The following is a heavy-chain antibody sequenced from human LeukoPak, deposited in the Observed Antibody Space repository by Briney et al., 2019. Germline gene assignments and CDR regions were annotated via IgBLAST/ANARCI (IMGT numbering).Heavy chain of an antibody. V-gene: IGHV3-9*01. CDR1: GFNFEDYA. Sequence: PGGSLRLSCTASGFNFEDYAMHWIRHAPGKGLEWVSGISWNSGSIGYADSVKGRFTISRDNAKNSLYLQMNSLRAEDTALYYCAKGLSSSSWYFDYWGQGTLVTVSS. J-gene: IGHJ4*02. CDR3: AKGLSSSSWYFDY. D-gene: IGHD6-13*01. CDR2: ISWNSGSI.